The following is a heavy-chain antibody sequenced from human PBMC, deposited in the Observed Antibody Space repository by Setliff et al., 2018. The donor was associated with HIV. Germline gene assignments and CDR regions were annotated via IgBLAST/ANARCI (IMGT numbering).Heavy chain of an antibody. CDR3: AKLDYYDFSGSWARKAAIDF. CDR2: IIQSGGIT. D-gene: IGHD3-22*01. V-gene: IGHV3-23*01. CDR1: GLTLSNSA. J-gene: IGHJ3*01. Sequence: GGSLRLSCAASGLTLSNSALTWVRQAPGKGLEWVSIIQSGGITYYADSVKGRFTISRDNSNNTLSLQMSSLRAEDTAQYYCAKLDYYDFSGSWARKAAIDFWGQGTMVTVSS.